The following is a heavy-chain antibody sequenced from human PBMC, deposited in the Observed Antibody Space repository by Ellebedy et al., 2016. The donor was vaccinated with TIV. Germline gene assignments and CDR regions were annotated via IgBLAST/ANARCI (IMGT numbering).Heavy chain of an antibody. CDR2: IKQDGSEK. CDR1: GFTLGLYW. J-gene: IGHJ6*02. CDR3: ARAAHFYSYGMDV. D-gene: IGHD2-21*01. V-gene: IGHV3-7*01. Sequence: GGSLRLXCAGSGFTLGLYWMTWVRHAPGKGLEWVANIKQDGSEKYYVDSVKGRFTISRDNAKSSLFLQMNSLRAEDTAVYYCARAAHFYSYGMDVWGQGTTVTVSS.